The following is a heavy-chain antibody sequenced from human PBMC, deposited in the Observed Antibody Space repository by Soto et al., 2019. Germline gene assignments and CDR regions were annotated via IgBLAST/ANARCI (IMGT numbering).Heavy chain of an antibody. CDR3: ARDGSSSWPNFDY. V-gene: IGHV1-18*01. CDR2: ISGYNGNT. CDR1: GYTFSNYG. J-gene: IGHJ4*02. Sequence: QVQLVQSGAEVKKPGASVKVYCKASGYTFSNYGISWVRQAPGQGLEWMGWISGYNGNTHYAQKFQGRVTMTTDTSTSTAYMELRSLRSDDTAMFYCARDGSSSWPNFDYWGQGTLVTVSS. D-gene: IGHD6-13*01.